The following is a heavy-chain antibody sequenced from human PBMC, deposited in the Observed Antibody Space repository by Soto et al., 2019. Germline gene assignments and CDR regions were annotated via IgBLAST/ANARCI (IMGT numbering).Heavy chain of an antibody. CDR1: GFTFSGSA. V-gene: IGHV3-73*02. J-gene: IGHJ4*02. CDR3: TRQYSSSAIDY. Sequence: EVQLVESGGGLVQPGGSLKLSCAASGFTFSGSAMHWVRQASGKGLEWVGRIRSKANSYATAYAASVKGRFTISRDDSKNTAYLKMNSLKTEDTAVYYCTRQYSSSAIDYWGQGTLVTVSS. CDR2: IRSKANSYAT. D-gene: IGHD6-6*01.